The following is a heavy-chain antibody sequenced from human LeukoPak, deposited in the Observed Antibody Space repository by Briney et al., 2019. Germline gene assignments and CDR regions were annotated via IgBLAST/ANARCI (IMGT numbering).Heavy chain of an antibody. CDR3: ARRGISYGPILYYYYMDV. CDR2: IYYSGST. V-gene: IGHV4-39*01. CDR1: GGSISSSSYY. D-gene: IGHD5-18*01. J-gene: IGHJ6*03. Sequence: PSQTLSLTCTGSGGSISSSSYYWGWIRQPPGKGLEWIGSIYYSGSTYYNPSLKSRVTISVDTSKNQFSLKLSSVTAADTAVYYCARRGISYGPILYYYYMDVWGKGTTVTVSS.